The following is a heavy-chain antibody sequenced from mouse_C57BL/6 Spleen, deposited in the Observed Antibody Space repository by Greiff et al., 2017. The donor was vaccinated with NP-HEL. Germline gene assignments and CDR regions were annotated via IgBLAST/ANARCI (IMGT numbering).Heavy chain of an antibody. CDR2: ISSGSSTI. V-gene: IGHV5-17*01. CDR3: ARDTGYFDY. CDR1: GFTFSDYG. Sequence: EVKLVESGGGLVKPGGSLKLSCAASGFTFSDYGMHWVSQAPEKGLEWVAYISSGSSTIYYADTVKGRFTISRDNAKITLFMQMTSLRAEDTAMYYCARDTGYFDYWGQGTTLTVSS. J-gene: IGHJ2*01.